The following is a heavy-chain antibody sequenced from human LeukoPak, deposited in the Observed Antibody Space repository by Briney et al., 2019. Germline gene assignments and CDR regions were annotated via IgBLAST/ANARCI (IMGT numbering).Heavy chain of an antibody. CDR2: ISYDGSNK. CDR3: AKSGTRSSWSPRVKTYLDY. V-gene: IGHV3-30*04. J-gene: IGHJ4*02. D-gene: IGHD6-13*01. Sequence: GGSLRLSCAASGFTFSSYAMHWVRQAPGKGLEWVAVISYDGSNKYYADSVKGRFTISRDNSKNTLYLQMNSLRAEDTAVYYCAKSGTRSSWSPRVKTYLDYWGQGTLVTVSS. CDR1: GFTFSSYA.